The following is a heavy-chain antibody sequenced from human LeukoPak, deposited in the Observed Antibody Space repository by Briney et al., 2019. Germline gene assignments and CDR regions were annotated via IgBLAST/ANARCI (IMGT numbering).Heavy chain of an antibody. V-gene: IGHV5-51*01. CDR3: GRMTSDWYFDY. J-gene: IGHJ4*02. CDR2: IFPGDSDT. CDR1: GYNFNSDW. D-gene: IGHD6-19*01. Sequence: RGESLKISFQGSGYNFNSDWIAWVRQLPGKGLEWMAIIFPGDSDTRYSPSFQGQVTISADKSISTAYMRWSSLKASDTAMYYCGRMTSDWYFDYWGQGTLVTVSS.